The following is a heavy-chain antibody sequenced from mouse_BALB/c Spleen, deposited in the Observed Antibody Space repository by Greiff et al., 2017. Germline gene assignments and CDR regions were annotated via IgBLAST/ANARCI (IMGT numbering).Heavy chain of an antibody. CDR2: INPYNGAT. CDR3: ARWEGDCYAMDY. D-gene: IGHD3-3*01. V-gene: IGHV1-31*01. J-gene: IGHJ4*01. CDR1: GYSFTGYY. Sequence: EGKLMESGPELVKPGASVKISCKASGYSFTGYYMHCVKQSLVKSLVWIGRINPYNGATSYNQTFKDKASLTVDKSSSTAYMELHRLTSEDSAVYYGARWEGDCYAMDYWGQGTSVTVSA.